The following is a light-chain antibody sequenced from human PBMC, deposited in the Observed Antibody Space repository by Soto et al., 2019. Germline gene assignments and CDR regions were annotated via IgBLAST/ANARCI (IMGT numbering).Light chain of an antibody. J-gene: IGKJ5*01. CDR2: GAS. CDR1: QSFSSSY. CDR3: QQYNNWFSIT. V-gene: IGKV3-20*01. Sequence: EIVFTQSPGTLSLSPGERATLSCRASQSFSSSYLAWYQQKPGQAPRLLIYGASSRATGIPDRFSGSGSGTDFTLTISRLEPEDFAVYYCQQYNNWFSITFGQGTRLEIK.